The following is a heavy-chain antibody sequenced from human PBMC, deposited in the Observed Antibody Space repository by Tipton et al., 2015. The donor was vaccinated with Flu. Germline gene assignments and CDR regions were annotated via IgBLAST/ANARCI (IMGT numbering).Heavy chain of an antibody. Sequence: QVQLVQSGGGVVQPGGSLRLFCATSGFTFSNYGMHWVRQAPGKGLEWVSSITGSGEITYYADSVKGRFTVSRDNSKDTVYLQMNSLRAEDTAVYFCAKDPYDSNGYYRFDNWGQGTLVTVSS. D-gene: IGHD3-22*01. CDR3: AKDPYDSNGYYRFDN. CDR1: GFTFSNYG. CDR2: ITGSGEIT. V-gene: IGHV3-NL1*01. J-gene: IGHJ4*02.